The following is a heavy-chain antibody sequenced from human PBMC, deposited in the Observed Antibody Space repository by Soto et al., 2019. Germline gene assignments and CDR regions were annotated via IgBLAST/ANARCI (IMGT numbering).Heavy chain of an antibody. D-gene: IGHD6-13*01. J-gene: IGHJ4*02. CDR2: LSDSGGST. V-gene: IGHV3-23*01. CDR1: GFTFSSYS. CDR3: AKVSSSWYSGFFDL. Sequence: GGSLRLSCAASGFTFSSYSMNWVRQAPGKGLEWVSGLSDSGGSTYYADSVKGRFTISRDNFMNKVYLQMNTLRAEDTAVYYCAKVSSSWYSGFFDLWGQGTLVTVSS.